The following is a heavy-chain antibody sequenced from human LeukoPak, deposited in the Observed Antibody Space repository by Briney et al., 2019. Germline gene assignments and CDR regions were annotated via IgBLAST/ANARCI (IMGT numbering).Heavy chain of an antibody. CDR2: ISYDGSNK. Sequence: GGSLRLSCAASGFTFSSYGMHWVRQAPGKGLEWVAVISYDGSNKYYADSVKGRFTISRGNSKNTLYLQMNSLRAEDTAVYYCAKDKYGSYWGQGTLVTVSS. CDR3: AKDKYGSY. V-gene: IGHV3-30*18. J-gene: IGHJ4*02. D-gene: IGHD3-10*01. CDR1: GFTFSSYG.